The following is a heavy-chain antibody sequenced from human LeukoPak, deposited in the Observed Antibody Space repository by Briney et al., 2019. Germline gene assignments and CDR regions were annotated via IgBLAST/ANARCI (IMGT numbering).Heavy chain of an antibody. Sequence: PGGSLRLSCAVSGFTFSDYWMSWVRQAPGKGLEWVANIKQDGNEKNYVDSVKGRFTISRDNAKKSLYLQMNSLRAEDTAVYYCARDPDDIPGVAFDIWGQGTLVTVSS. V-gene: IGHV3-7*04. D-gene: IGHD2-8*01. CDR1: GFTFSDYW. CDR3: ARDPDDIPGVAFDI. J-gene: IGHJ3*02. CDR2: IKQDGNEK.